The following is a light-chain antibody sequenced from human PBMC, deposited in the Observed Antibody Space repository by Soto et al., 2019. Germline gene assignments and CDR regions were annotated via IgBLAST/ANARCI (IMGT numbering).Light chain of an antibody. V-gene: IGKV1-39*01. CDR2: AAS. CDR1: QSISSY. CDR3: QQISTYPAT. Sequence: DIQMTQSPSSLSASVGDRVTITCRASQSISSYLNWYQQKPGKAPKLLIYAASSLQSGVPSRFSGSGSGTDFTLTISSLQPEDSATYYCQQISTYPATFGRGTRLEIK. J-gene: IGKJ5*01.